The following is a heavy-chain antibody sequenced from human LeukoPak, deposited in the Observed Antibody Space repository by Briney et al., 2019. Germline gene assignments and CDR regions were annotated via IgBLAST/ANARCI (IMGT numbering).Heavy chain of an antibody. CDR2: INHSGST. D-gene: IGHD3-10*01. CDR3: ARPRYGSGSLDS. J-gene: IGHJ4*02. CDR1: GESFSGHY. V-gene: IGHV4-34*01. Sequence: PSETLSLTCAVYGESFSGHYWTWIRRPPGKGLERIGEINHSGSTTSNPSLNNRVSISVDTSKNQSSLKLTSVPAADTAVYYCARPRYGSGSLDSWGQGTLVTVSS.